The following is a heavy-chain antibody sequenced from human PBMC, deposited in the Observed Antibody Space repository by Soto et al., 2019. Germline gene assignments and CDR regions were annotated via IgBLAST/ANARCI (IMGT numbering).Heavy chain of an antibody. CDR1: GFTVSDVW. D-gene: IGHD3-16*01. Sequence: GGWLTLACGSSGFTVSDVWMTWIRQATGKGLEWVGRIKSKADGSTKEYGTPVKDRFIISRDDSKNTVDLQMHALRTEDTAFYYCATPRPGSHGYSFWGHGALVTVSS. J-gene: IGHJ4*01. CDR2: IKSKADGSTK. V-gene: IGHV3-15*01. CDR3: ATPRPGSHGYSF.